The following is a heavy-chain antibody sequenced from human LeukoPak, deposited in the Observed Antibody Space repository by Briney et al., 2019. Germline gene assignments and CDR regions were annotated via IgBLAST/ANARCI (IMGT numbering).Heavy chain of an antibody. J-gene: IGHJ4*02. CDR2: IYYSGST. V-gene: IGHV4-31*03. D-gene: IGHD3-22*01. CDR3: ARGRDYYDSSGYEFSYFDY. CDR1: GCSISSGGYY. Sequence: SQTLSLTCTVSGCSISSGGYYWSWIRQHPGKGLEWIGYIYYSGSTYYNPSLKSRVTIAVDTSRNQFSLKLSSVTAADTALYSCARGRDYYDSSGYEFSYFDYWGQGTLVTVSS.